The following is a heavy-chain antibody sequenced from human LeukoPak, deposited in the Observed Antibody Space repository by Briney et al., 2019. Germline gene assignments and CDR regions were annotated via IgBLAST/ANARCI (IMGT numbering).Heavy chain of an antibody. CDR1: GASITSGGYY. CDR2: LHYRGNT. J-gene: IGHJ4*02. D-gene: IGHD6-6*01. CDR3: ARESSTSQTNLFDS. Sequence: SETLSLTCTVSGASITSGGYYWSWIRQPPGKGLEWIGYLHYRGNTNHNSSLKSRMTISLDTSRNQFSLRLSSVTAADTAIYFCARESSTSQTNLFDSWGQGTLVTVSS. V-gene: IGHV4-61*08.